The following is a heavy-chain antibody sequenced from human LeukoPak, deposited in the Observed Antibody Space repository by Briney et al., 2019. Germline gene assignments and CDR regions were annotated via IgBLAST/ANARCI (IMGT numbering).Heavy chain of an antibody. D-gene: IGHD3-10*01. J-gene: IGHJ3*02. CDR1: GFTFSSYS. Sequence: GGSLRLSCAASGFTFSSYSMNWVRQAPGKGLEWASSISSSSSYIYYADSVKGRFTISRDNAKNSLYLQMNSLRAEDTAVYYCAREWFLGAFDIWGQGTMVTVSS. V-gene: IGHV3-21*01. CDR2: ISSSSSYI. CDR3: AREWFLGAFDI.